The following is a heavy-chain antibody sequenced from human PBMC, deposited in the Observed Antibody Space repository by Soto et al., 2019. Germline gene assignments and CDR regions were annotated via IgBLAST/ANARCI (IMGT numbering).Heavy chain of an antibody. Sequence: GGSLRLSCAASGFPFSSYAMNWVRQAPGKGLEWLSTISSGGDITFYADPVKGRFTISSDNSNNTLFLQMSGLRADDTAVYFCAKDKMSRSVAAASRNWFDPWGKGTRVAVSS. J-gene: IGHJ5*02. CDR3: AKDKMSRSVAAASRNWFDP. CDR1: GFPFSSYA. D-gene: IGHD6-25*01. V-gene: IGHV3-23*01. CDR2: ISSGGDIT.